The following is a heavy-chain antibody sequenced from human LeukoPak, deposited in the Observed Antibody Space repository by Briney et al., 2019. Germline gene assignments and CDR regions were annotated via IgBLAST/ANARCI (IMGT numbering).Heavy chain of an antibody. CDR2: IYYSGST. D-gene: IGHD3-10*01. Sequence: SETLSLTCTVSGGSISSYYWSWIRQPPGKGLEWIGYIYYSGSTNYNPSLKSRVTISVDTSKNQFSLKLSSVTAADTAVYYCARVYGSGAAYYFDYWGQGTLVTVSS. CDR3: ARVYGSGAAYYFDY. J-gene: IGHJ4*02. V-gene: IGHV4-59*01. CDR1: GGSISSYY.